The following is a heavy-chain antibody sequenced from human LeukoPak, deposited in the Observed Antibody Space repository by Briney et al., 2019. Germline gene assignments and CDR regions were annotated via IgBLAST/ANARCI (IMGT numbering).Heavy chain of an antibody. CDR2: ISAYNGNT. J-gene: IGHJ4*02. CDR3: ARDEGYFGGHTDFDY. D-gene: IGHD2-21*01. V-gene: IGHV1-18*04. CDR1: GYTFTSYG. Sequence: ASVKVSCKASGYTFTSYGISRVRQAPGQGLEWMGWISAYNGNTNYAQTLQGRVTMTTDTSTSTAYMELRSLRADDTAVYYCARDEGYFGGHTDFDYWGQGTLVTVSS.